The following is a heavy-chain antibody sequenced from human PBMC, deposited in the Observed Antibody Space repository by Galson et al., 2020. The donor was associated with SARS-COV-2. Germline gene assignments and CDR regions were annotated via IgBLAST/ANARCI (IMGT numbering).Heavy chain of an antibody. V-gene: IGHV1-18*01. CDR3: ARGTMARGANPDY. Sequence: GESLKISCRASGYTLTSSGINWVRQAPGQGLEWLGWISPNNGNTNYARSFRARLTMTTDTPTNTAYMELRSLQSDDTAIYYCARGTMARGANPDYWGQGTLVTVSS. D-gene: IGHD3-10*01. J-gene: IGHJ4*02. CDR1: GYTLTSSG. CDR2: ISPNNGNT.